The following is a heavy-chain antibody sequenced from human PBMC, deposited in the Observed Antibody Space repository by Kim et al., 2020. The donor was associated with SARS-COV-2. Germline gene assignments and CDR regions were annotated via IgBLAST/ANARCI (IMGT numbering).Heavy chain of an antibody. V-gene: IGHV3-33*01. CDR1: GFTINSRG. Sequence: GGSLRLSCEVTGFTINSRGMHWVRQALGKGLEWVAVLWYDGKTTNYADSVKGRFTISRDTSKNTLYLQMDSLRAEDTAVYFCARDMYFSASLLDSWGQGAQVTVSS. CDR2: LWYDGKTT. D-gene: IGHD3-16*02. CDR3: ARDMYFSASLLDS. J-gene: IGHJ4*02.